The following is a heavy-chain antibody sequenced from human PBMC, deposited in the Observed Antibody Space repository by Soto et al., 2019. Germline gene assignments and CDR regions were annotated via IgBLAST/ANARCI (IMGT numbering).Heavy chain of an antibody. CDR3: ARGDPYYGMDV. CDR1: GFTSSSYV. V-gene: IGHV3-30*03. Sequence: QVPLVESGGGVVQPGRSLRLSCEASGFTSSSYVMHWVRQAPGKGQEWVAVISYDGSNKHYADSVKGRFTISRDNSKNTLYLEMNSVRGEDTAVYSCARGDPYYGMDVWGQGTTVTVSS. CDR2: ISYDGSNK. J-gene: IGHJ6*02.